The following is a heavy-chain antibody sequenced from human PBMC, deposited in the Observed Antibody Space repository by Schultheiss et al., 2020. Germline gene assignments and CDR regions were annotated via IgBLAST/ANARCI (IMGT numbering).Heavy chain of an antibody. CDR2: IKQDGSEK. CDR1: GFTFSDYY. D-gene: IGHD6-13*01. Sequence: GGSLRLSCAASGFTFSDYYMHWIRQAPGKGLEWVANIKQDGSEKYYVDSVKGRFTISRDNSKNTLYLQMNSLRAEDTAVYYCAKDWKTLIAAAGTYYYGMDVWGQGTTVTVSS. V-gene: IGHV3-7*01. CDR3: AKDWKTLIAAAGTYYYGMDV. J-gene: IGHJ6*02.